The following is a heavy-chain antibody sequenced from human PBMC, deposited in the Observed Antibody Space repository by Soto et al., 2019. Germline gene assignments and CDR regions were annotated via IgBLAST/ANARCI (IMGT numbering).Heavy chain of an antibody. J-gene: IGHJ4*02. CDR3: ASEVPYTDFDYHFDN. CDR2: IITVVDIA. CDR1: GGTFNNYT. Sequence: VQLVQSGAEVKKPGSSVKVSCKTSGGTFNNYTINWVRQAPGQGLEWMGRIITVVDIANSALKFRDRVSITTDKATSTAYMELSSLISEDTAMYYCASEVPYTDFDYHFDNWGQGTLVTVSS. V-gene: IGHV1-69*02. D-gene: IGHD3-16*01.